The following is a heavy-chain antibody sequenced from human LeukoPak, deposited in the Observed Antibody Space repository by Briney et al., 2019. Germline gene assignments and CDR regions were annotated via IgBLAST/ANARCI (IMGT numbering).Heavy chain of an antibody. CDR1: GFTFRDYY. V-gene: IGHV3-11*01. D-gene: IGHD1-26*01. CDR2: ISSSGSTI. J-gene: IGHJ4*02. Sequence: GSLRLSCAGSGFTFRDYYMSWIRQAPGKGLGWVSYISSSGSTIYYADSVKGRFTISRDNAKNSLYLQMNSLRAEDTAVYYCAREYSGSSYLGYWGQGTLDTVSS. CDR3: AREYSGSSYLGY.